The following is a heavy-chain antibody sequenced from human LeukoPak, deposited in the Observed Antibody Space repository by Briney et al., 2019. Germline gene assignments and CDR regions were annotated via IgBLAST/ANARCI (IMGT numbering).Heavy chain of an antibody. D-gene: IGHD6-19*01. J-gene: IGHJ4*02. V-gene: IGHV4-59*01. Sequence: PSETLSLTCTVSGGSISSYYWSWIRQPPGKGLEWIGYIYYSGSTNYNPSLKSRVTISVDTSKNQFSLKLSSVTAADTAVYYCARERIGYSSGWYLGYFDYWGQGTLVTVSS. CDR3: ARERIGYSSGWYLGYFDY. CDR1: GGSISSYY. CDR2: IYYSGST.